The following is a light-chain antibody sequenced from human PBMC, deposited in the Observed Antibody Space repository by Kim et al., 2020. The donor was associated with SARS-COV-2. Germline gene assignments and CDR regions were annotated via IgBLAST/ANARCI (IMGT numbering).Light chain of an antibody. J-gene: IGLJ2*01. CDR2: RNN. V-gene: IGLV10-54*01. CDR3: SAWDSSLSVLV. Sequence: RPAATLSCTGNSNKVCDQGAAWLQQHQGQPPKLLSYRNNNRPSGISERLSASRSGNTASLNITGLQPEDEADYYCSAWDSSLSVLVFGGGTQLTVL. CDR1: SNKVCDQG.